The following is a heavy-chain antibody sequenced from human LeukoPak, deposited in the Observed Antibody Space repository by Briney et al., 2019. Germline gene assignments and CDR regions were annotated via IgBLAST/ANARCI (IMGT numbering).Heavy chain of an antibody. J-gene: IGHJ5*02. V-gene: IGHV4-38-2*02. CDR3: ARDTSYYYGSGSFDP. CDR1: GYSISSAYY. D-gene: IGHD3-10*01. Sequence: SETLSLTCTVSGYSISSAYYWGWIRQPPGKGLEWIGSIYHSGSTYHNPSLKSRVTISVDTSKNQLSLNLSSVTAADTAVYYCARDTSYYYGSGSFDPWGQGTLVTVSS. CDR2: IYHSGST.